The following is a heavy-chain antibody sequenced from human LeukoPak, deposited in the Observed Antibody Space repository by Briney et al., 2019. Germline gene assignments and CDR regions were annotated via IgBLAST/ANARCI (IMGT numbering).Heavy chain of an antibody. CDR3: ARREVYFDY. Sequence: PSETLSLTCTVSGGSISSYYWSWIRQPPGKGLEWIGYIYYSGSTNYNPSLKSRVTISVDTSKNQFSLKLSFVTAAEKAVYYCARREVYFDYWGQGTLVTVSS. V-gene: IGHV4-59*08. CDR1: GGSISSYY. J-gene: IGHJ4*02. D-gene: IGHD1-26*01. CDR2: IYYSGST.